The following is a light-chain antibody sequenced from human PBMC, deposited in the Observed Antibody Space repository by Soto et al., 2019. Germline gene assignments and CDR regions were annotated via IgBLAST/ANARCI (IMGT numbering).Light chain of an antibody. CDR2: TVS. CDR1: SSDVGYYDY. V-gene: IGLV2-14*01. CDR3: SSYTSSSTLGV. Sequence: QSVLTQPVSVSGSPGHSITISCTGTSSDVGYYDYASWYQQHPGKAPKLMIYTVSSRPSGVSNRFSGSKSDNTASLTISVLQAQDEVDYYCSSYTSSSTLGVFGSGTKVTV. J-gene: IGLJ1*01.